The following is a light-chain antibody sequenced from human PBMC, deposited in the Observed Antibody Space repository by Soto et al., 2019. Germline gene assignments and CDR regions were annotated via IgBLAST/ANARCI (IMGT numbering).Light chain of an antibody. Sequence: DIQMTQSPSSLSASVGDRVTITCRASQNIGRFLNWHQQKPGKAPNVLINVASTLRSGVPSRFSGSGSGTDFNLTINSLQPEDFATYFCQQYGTFGQGTKVDI. J-gene: IGKJ1*01. CDR3: QQYGT. CDR2: VAS. V-gene: IGKV1-39*01. CDR1: QNIGRF.